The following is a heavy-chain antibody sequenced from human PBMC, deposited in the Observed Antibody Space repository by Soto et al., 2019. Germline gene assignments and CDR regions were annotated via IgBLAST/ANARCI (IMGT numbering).Heavy chain of an antibody. CDR1: GFPFSSYA. J-gene: IGHJ4*02. CDR2: ISYDASNK. CDR3: ARGYSSSSAAFDY. V-gene: IGHV3-30-3*01. Sequence: QVQLVESGGGVVQPGRSLRLSCAASGFPFSSYAMHWVRQAPGKGLEWVAVISYDASNKYYADSVKGRFTVSRDNSKNTLYLQTNSLTAEDTAVYYCARGYSSSSAAFDYWGQGALVTVSS. D-gene: IGHD6-13*01.